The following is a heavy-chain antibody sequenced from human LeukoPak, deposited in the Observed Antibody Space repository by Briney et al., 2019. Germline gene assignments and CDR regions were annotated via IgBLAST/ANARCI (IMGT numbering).Heavy chain of an antibody. D-gene: IGHD6-19*01. V-gene: IGHV3-53*01. CDR1: GFTFSRYW. J-gene: IGHJ4*02. CDR2: IYSGGST. Sequence: GGSLRLSCAASGFTFSRYWIHWVRQAPGKGLEWVSVIYSGGSTYYADSVKGRFTISRDNSKNTLYLQMNSLRAEDTAVYYCARHIAVAGGFDYWGQGTLVTVSS. CDR3: ARHIAVAGGFDY.